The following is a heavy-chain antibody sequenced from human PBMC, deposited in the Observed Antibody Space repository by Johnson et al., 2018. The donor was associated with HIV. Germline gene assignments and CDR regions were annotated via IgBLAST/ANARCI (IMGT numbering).Heavy chain of an antibody. J-gene: IGHJ3*02. CDR2: IRYDGSNK. V-gene: IGHV3-30*02. CDR1: GFTFSSYG. Sequence: QVQLVESGGGLVQPGGSLRLSCVASGFTFSSYGMHWVRQAPGKGLEWVAFIRYDGSNKYYADSVTGRFTISRDNYKNTLYLQMNTMRAEDTAVYYCGGVGRTGSAFDMWGLGTMVTVSS. CDR3: GGVGRTGSAFDM. D-gene: IGHD2-15*01.